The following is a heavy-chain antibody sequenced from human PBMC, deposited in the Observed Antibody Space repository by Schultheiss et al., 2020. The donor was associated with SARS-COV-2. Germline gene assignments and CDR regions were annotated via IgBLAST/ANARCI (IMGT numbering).Heavy chain of an antibody. CDR2: IYYSGST. CDR3: ARDGDLRAFDY. Sequence: GSLRLSCTVSGGSVSSGSYYWSWIRQPPGKGLEWIGYIYYSGSTNYNPSLKSRVTISVDTSKNQFSLKLSSVTAADTAVYYCARDGDLRAFDYWGQGTLVTVSS. J-gene: IGHJ4*02. D-gene: IGHD7-27*01. V-gene: IGHV4-61*01. CDR1: GGSVSSGSYY.